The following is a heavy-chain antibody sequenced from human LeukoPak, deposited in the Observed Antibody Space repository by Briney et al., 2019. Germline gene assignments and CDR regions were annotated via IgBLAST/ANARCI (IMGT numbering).Heavy chain of an antibody. CDR3: AREVYYDFWSGYRQTSRSRDRYYYYGMDV. D-gene: IGHD3-3*01. CDR2: INTVGSRT. J-gene: IGHJ6*02. V-gene: IGHV3-74*01. CDR1: GFTFSTYW. Sequence: GGSLRLSCAASGFTFSTYWMHWVRQAPGKGLVWVSHINTVGSRTDYTDSVKGRFTISRDNSKNTLYLQMNSLRAEDTAVYYCAREVYYDFWSGYRQTSRSRDRYYYYGMDVWGQGTTVTVSS.